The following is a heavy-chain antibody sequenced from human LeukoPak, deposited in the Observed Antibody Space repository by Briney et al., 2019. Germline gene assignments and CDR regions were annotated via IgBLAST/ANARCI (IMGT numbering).Heavy chain of an antibody. J-gene: IGHJ4*02. CDR1: GGSISSYY. Sequence: SETLSLTCTVSGGSISSYYWSWIQQPPGKGLEWIGYIYYSGSTNYNPSLKSRVTISVDTSKNQFSLKLSSVTAADTAVYYCGRIGKVMDYYDRSGYVAGFDYWGQGTPVTVSS. CDR2: IYYSGST. V-gene: IGHV4-59*01. D-gene: IGHD3-22*01. CDR3: GRIGKVMDYYDRSGYVAGFDY.